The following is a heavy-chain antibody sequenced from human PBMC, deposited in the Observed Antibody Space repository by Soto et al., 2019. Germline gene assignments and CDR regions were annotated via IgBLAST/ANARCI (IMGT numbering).Heavy chain of an antibody. CDR2: MYFGGSF. V-gene: IGHV4-59*02. CDR1: GASVSHGY. J-gene: IGHJ5*02. Sequence: QMQLQASGPGLVKPSETLSLTCNVSGASVSHGYWSWIRQPPGKGLEWIGFMYFGGSFNYNPSLTSRATISVETSKTQFSMKLPSGTASDTAVYYCAWSYYDSTGFAVDPWGQGTLVTVSS. CDR3: AWSYYDSTGFAVDP. D-gene: IGHD3-22*01.